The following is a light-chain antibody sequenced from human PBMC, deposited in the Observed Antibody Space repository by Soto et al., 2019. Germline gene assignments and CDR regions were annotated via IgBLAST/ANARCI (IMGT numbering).Light chain of an antibody. CDR3: QSYDSSLSGSV. Sequence: QLVLTQPPSVSGAPGQRVTISCTGNSSNIGADYDVHWYQQLPGTAPKLLIYDNSNRPSGVPDRFSGSKSGTSASLAITGLQAEDEADYYCQSYDSSLSGSVFGGGTKLTVL. V-gene: IGLV1-40*01. CDR2: DNS. J-gene: IGLJ3*02. CDR1: SSNIGADYD.